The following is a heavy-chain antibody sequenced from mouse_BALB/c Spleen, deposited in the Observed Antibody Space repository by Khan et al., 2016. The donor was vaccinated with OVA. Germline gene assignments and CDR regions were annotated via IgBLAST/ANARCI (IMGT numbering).Heavy chain of an antibody. V-gene: IGHV1-76*01. CDR3: AREEALYYFEY. J-gene: IGHJ2*01. CDR1: GYTFTTYW. D-gene: IGHD3-2*02. CDR2: IYPGTDNA. Sequence: QVQLQQPGAELAKPGASVKMSCKASGYTFTTYWMHWVKQRPGQGLEWIARIYPGTDNAYYSEKLKDKATLTADKSSSTAYMQLSSLKSEDSAVYFCAREEALYYFEYWGQGTTLTVSS.